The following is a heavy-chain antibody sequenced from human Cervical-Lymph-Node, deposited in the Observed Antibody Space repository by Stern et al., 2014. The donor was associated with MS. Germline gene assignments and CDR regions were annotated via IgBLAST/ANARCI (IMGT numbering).Heavy chain of an antibody. J-gene: IGHJ4*02. CDR1: GFSLSTIGVG. CDR3: AHTLITLDRGVPFDY. V-gene: IGHV2-5*02. Sequence: QVTLRESGPTLVKPTQTLTLTCTFSGFSLSTIGVGVGWIRQPPGKALEWLALLYWDDDKRYRPSLKSRLTITKDTSKNQVVLTMTNMDPVDTATYYCAHTLITLDRGVPFDYWGQGTLVTVSS. CDR2: LYWDDDK. D-gene: IGHD3-10*01.